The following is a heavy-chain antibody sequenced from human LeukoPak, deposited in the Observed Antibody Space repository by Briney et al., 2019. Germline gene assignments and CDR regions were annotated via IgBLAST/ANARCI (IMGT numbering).Heavy chain of an antibody. CDR2: IAISGIS. CDR3: AKGGIGSSSGLDS. Sequence: GGSLRLSCVASGFTFSIYAMTWVRQAPGKGLEWVSSIAISGISYYRDSVRGRYTISRDNSKNTLYLQMNSLRPEDTAIYYCAKGGIGSSSGLDSWGQGTLVTVSS. D-gene: IGHD5-18*01. CDR1: GFTFSIYA. V-gene: IGHV3-23*01. J-gene: IGHJ4*02.